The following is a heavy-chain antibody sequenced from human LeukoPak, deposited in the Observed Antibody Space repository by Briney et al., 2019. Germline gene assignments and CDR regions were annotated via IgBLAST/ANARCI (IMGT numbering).Heavy chain of an antibody. CDR1: GDSVSSNSAA. V-gene: IGHV6-1*01. D-gene: IGHD2-2*01. J-gene: IGHJ6*03. CDR2: TYYRSKWYN. CDR3: ARAGVVVPAADSYVDRNYYYMDV. Sequence: SQTLSLTCAISGDSVSSNSAAWNWIRQSPSRGLEWLGRTYYRSKWYNDYAVSVKSRITINPDTSKNQFSLQLNSVTPEDTAVYYCARAGVVVPAADSYVDRNYYYMDVWGKGTTVTVSS.